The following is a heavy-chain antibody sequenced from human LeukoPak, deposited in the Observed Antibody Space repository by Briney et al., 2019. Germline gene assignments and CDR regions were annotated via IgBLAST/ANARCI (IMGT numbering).Heavy chain of an antibody. Sequence: PSETLSLTCTVSGGSISSHFWSWIRQPPGKGLEWIGYIYYSGSTNYNPSLRSRVTMSVDTSKNQFSLKLSSVTAADTAIYYCARAGYCGTNCYFGDWGQGTLVTVSS. D-gene: IGHD2-21*02. CDR3: ARAGYCGTNCYFGD. J-gene: IGHJ4*02. CDR2: IYYSGST. CDR1: GGSISSHF. V-gene: IGHV4-59*11.